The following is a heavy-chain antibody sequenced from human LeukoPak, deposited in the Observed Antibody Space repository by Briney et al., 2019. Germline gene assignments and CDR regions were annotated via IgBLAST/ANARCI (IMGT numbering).Heavy chain of an antibody. CDR3: ARDFYDCGGDCYPFDY. CDR1: GFTFSSYS. V-gene: IGHV3-21*01. D-gene: IGHD2-21*01. J-gene: IGHJ4*02. CDR2: ISSSSSYI. Sequence: GGSLRLSCAASGFTFSSYSMNWVRQAPGKGLKWVSSISSSSSYIYYADSVKGRFTISRDNSKNSLYLQMNSLRAEDTAVYYCARDFYDCGGDCYPFDYWGQGALVTVSS.